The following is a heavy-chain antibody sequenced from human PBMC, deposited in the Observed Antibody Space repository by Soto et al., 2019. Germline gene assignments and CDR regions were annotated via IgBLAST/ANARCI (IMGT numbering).Heavy chain of an antibody. V-gene: IGHV3-23*01. CDR1: GFTFSRDD. CDR3: AKERPTTTAFDY. CDR2: ITDNGGST. J-gene: IGHJ4*02. D-gene: IGHD4-17*01. Sequence: PGGSLRLSCAASGFTFSRDDMSWVRQAPGKGLEWVSLITDNGGSTYYADSVKGRFTISRDDSKNTLFLQMNSLRAEDTAVYYCAKERPTTTAFDYWGQGALVTVSS.